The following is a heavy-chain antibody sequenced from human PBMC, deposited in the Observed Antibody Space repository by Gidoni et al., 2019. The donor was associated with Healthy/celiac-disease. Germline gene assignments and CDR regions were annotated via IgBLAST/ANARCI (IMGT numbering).Heavy chain of an antibody. CDR1: GFTFSNAW. J-gene: IGHJ4*02. V-gene: IGHV3-15*01. D-gene: IGHD3-22*01. CDR2: IKSKTDGGTT. Sequence: EVQLVESGGGLVKPGGSLRLSCAASGFTFSNAWMSWVRQAPGKGLEWVGRIKSKTDGGTTDYAAPVKGRFTISRDDSKNTLYLQMNSLKTEDTAVYYCTTVTPDSSGYYFDYWGQGTLVTVSS. CDR3: TTVTPDSSGYYFDY.